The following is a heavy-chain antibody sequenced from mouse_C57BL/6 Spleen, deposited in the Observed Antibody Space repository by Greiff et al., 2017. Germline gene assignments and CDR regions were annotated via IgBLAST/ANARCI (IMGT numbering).Heavy chain of an antibody. J-gene: IGHJ3*01. D-gene: IGHD3-2*02. CDR1: GYTFTDYY. CDR3: ARVAAQAPVAY. Sequence: EVQLVESGPELVKPGASVKISCKASGYTFTDYYMNWVKQSHGKSLEWIGDINPNKGGTSYNQKFKGKATLTVVKSSITAYMELRSLTSEDSAVYYCARVAAQAPVAYWGHGTLVTVSA. V-gene: IGHV1-26*01. CDR2: INPNKGGT.